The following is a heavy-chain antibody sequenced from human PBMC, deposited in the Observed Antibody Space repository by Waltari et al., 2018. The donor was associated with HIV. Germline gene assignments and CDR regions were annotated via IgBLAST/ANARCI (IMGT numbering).Heavy chain of an antibody. D-gene: IGHD5-12*01. CDR2: IDHRGRT. CDR3: ARGTKPAPYNGWPRGAFDI. CDR1: GGSCTDDS. Sequence: QVQQHQWGAGLLKPSETLALICTLDGGSCTDDSCTGIRQSPRTGLEWIGEIDHRGRTNYNPSLRSRVTISFDMSNNQFSRRLTSVTPSDSAVYFCARGTKPAPYNGWPRGAFDIWGQGTVVTVSS. J-gene: IGHJ3*02. V-gene: IGHV4-34*01.